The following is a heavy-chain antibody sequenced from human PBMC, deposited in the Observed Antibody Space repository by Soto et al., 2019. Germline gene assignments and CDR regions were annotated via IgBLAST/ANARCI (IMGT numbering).Heavy chain of an antibody. CDR1: GGSVTGFY. CDR2: IFHSGSS. V-gene: IGHV4-59*02. D-gene: IGHD3-3*01. Sequence: SETLSLTCTVSGGSVTGFYWSWIRQPPGKGLEWIGYIFHSGSSNYNPSLKSRVTISVDTSKSQISLRLTSVTAADTAVYYCARDPALGVAHIDYWGQGTLVTVSS. CDR3: ARDPALGVAHIDY. J-gene: IGHJ4*02.